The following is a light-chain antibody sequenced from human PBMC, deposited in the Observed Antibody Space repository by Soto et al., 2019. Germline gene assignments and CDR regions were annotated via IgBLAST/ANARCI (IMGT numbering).Light chain of an antibody. CDR3: QPYNNWPLT. CDR2: SAS. J-gene: IGKJ4*01. Sequence: EIVMTQSPATLSVSPGERATLSCRASQTVSTNLAWYQQKPGQAPRLLIYSASTRASSFPDRFSGSGSGTEFTLTINSLQSEDSAVYYCQPYNNWPLTFGGGTKVDIK. CDR1: QTVSTN. V-gene: IGKV3-15*01.